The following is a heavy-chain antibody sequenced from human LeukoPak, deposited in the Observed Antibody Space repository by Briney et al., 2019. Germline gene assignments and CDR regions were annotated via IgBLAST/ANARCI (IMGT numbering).Heavy chain of an antibody. V-gene: IGHV4-34*01. CDR2: INHSGST. J-gene: IGHJ5*02. Sequence: SETLSLTCAVYGGSFSGYHWSWIRQPPGKGLEWIGEINHSGSTNYNPSLKSRVTISVDTSKNQFSLKLSSVTAADTAVYYCARGAVLLWFGEPKGYNWFDPWGQGTLVTVSS. CDR3: ARGAVLLWFGEPKGYNWFDP. CDR1: GGSFSGYH. D-gene: IGHD3-10*01.